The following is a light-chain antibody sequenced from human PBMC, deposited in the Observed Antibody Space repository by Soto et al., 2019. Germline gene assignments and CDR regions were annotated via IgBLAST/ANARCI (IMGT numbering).Light chain of an antibody. CDR2: DAS. CDR3: QHRSNWPRGT. V-gene: IGKV3-11*01. J-gene: IGKJ2*02. Sequence: EIVLTQSPATLSLSPGERATLSCRASQSVSSYLAWYQQKPGQAPRLLIYDASNRATGIPARFSCSGSGTDFTLTISSLEPEDFAVYYCQHRSNWPRGTFGQGTKLEIK. CDR1: QSVSSY.